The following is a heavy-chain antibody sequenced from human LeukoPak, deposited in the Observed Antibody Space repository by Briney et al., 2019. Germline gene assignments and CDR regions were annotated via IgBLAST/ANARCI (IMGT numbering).Heavy chain of an antibody. CDR3: AREIYDFWSGYYFDY. Sequence: GGSLRLSCAASGFTFSSYAMHWARQAPGKGLEWVAVISYDGSNKYYADSVKGRFTISRDNSKNTLYLQMNSLRAEDTAVYYCAREIYDFWSGYYFDYWGQGTLVTVSS. CDR1: GFTFSSYA. J-gene: IGHJ4*02. V-gene: IGHV3-30-3*01. D-gene: IGHD3-3*01. CDR2: ISYDGSNK.